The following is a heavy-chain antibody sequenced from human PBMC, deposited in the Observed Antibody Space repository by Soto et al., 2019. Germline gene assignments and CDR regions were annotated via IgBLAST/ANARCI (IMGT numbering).Heavy chain of an antibody. V-gene: IGHV3-30*18. CDR2: ISYDGSNK. D-gene: IGHD1-26*01. CDR1: GFTFSSYG. J-gene: IGHJ4*02. Sequence: PGGSLRLSCSASGFTFSSYGMHWVRQAPGKGLEWVAVISYDGSNKYYADSMKGRFTISRDNSKNTLYLQMNSLRAEDTAVYYCAKDPGADSGSYYSDYFDYWGQGTLVTVSS. CDR3: AKDPGADSGSYYSDYFDY.